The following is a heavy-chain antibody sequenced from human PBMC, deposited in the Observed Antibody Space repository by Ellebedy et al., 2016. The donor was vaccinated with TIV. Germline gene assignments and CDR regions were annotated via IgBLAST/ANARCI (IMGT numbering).Heavy chain of an antibody. D-gene: IGHD2-21*02. CDR1: EFTFSDYY. J-gene: IGHJ4*02. CDR3: VRTARIADY. Sequence: GGSLRLSCAASEFTFSDYYMSWIRQAPGKGLEWVSAISGSGGGTYYADSVKGRFTISRDNAKNSLYLQMNSLRAEDTAVYYCVRTARIADYWGQGTLVTVSS. V-gene: IGHV3-11*04. CDR2: ISGSGGGT.